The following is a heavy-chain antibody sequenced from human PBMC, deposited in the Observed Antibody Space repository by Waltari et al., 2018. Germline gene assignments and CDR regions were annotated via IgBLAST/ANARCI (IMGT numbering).Heavy chain of an antibody. Sequence: QVQLVQSGAEVKKPGASVKVSCKVSGYTLTELSMHWVRQAPGQGLEWMGGFEPEDGETIYAQKCQGRVTMTEDTSTDTAYMELSSLRAEDMAVYYCARDQTRDGYNRKPVFVGGMDVWGQGTTVTVSS. CDR1: GYTLTELS. CDR3: ARDQTRDGYNRKPVFVGGMDV. CDR2: FEPEDGET. D-gene: IGHD5-12*01. V-gene: IGHV1-24*01. J-gene: IGHJ6*02.